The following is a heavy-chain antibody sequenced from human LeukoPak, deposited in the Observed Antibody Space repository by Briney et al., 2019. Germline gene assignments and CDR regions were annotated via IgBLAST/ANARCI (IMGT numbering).Heavy chain of an antibody. J-gene: IGHJ4*02. CDR3: ARAYDFWSGPGGY. CDR1: GFTFSSYS. D-gene: IGHD3-3*01. Sequence: GGSLRLSCAASGFTFSSYSMNWVRQAPGKGLGWVSYISSSSSTIYYADSVKGRFTISRDNAKNSLYLQMNSLRAEGTAVYYCARAYDFWSGPGGYWGQGTLVTVSS. V-gene: IGHV3-48*04. CDR2: ISSSSSTI.